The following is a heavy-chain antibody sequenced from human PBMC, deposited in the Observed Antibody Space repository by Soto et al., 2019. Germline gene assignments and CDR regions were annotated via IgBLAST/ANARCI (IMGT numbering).Heavy chain of an antibody. CDR1: GDTFNSYG. CDR2: IVPMFGTT. V-gene: IGHV1-69*01. Sequence: QVQLVQSGPELKQPGCSVKVSCKAPGDTFNSYGISWVRQAPGQGLEWMGGIVPMFGTTNLALKFEDRVTITADELTTTVYMEIRGLTSEDTAVYYCARDLADVLLWDAFDVWGHGTRVTVSS. D-gene: IGHD6-13*01. J-gene: IGHJ3*01. CDR3: ARDLADVLLWDAFDV.